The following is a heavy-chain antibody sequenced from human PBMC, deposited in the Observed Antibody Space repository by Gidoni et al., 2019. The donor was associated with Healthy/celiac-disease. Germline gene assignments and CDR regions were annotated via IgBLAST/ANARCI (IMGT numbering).Heavy chain of an antibody. CDR1: GGSISSYY. CDR3: ARQTSRLYYYDSSGYYRLVGGFDY. V-gene: IGHV4-59*01. D-gene: IGHD3-22*01. CDR2: IYYSGST. J-gene: IGHJ4*02. Sequence: QVQLQESGPGLVKPSETLSLTCTVPGGSISSYYWSWIRQPPGKGLEWIGYIYYSGSTNYNPSLKSRVTISVDTSKNQFSLKLSSVTAADTAVYYCARQTSRLYYYDSSGYYRLVGGFDYWGQGTLVTVSS.